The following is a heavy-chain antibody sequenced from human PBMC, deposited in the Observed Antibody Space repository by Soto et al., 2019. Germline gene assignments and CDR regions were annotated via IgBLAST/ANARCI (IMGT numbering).Heavy chain of an antibody. D-gene: IGHD3-3*01. J-gene: IGHJ5*02. CDR2: IYHSGST. V-gene: IGHV4-30-2*01. Sequence: QLQESGSGLVKPSQTLSLTCAVSGGSISSGGYSWSWIRQPPGKGLEWIGYIYHSGSTYYNPSLKSRVTISVDRSKNQFSLKLSSVTAADTAVYYCARGIDFWSGYYTGWFDPWGQGTLVTVSS. CDR3: ARGIDFWSGYYTGWFDP. CDR1: GGSISSGGYS.